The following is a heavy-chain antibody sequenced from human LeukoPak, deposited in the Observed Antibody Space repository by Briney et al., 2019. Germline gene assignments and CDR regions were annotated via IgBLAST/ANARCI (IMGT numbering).Heavy chain of an antibody. D-gene: IGHD2-15*01. Sequence: PGGSLRLSCAASGFTFSSYGMRWVRQAPGKWLEWVAVIWYDGSNKYYADSVKGRFTISRDNSKNTLYLQMNSLRAADTAVYYCAKPNTGYCSGGSCKRAYYFDYWGQGTLVTVSS. CDR1: GFTFSSYG. V-gene: IGHV3-33*06. CDR3: AKPNTGYCSGGSCKRAYYFDY. CDR2: IWYDGSNK. J-gene: IGHJ4*02.